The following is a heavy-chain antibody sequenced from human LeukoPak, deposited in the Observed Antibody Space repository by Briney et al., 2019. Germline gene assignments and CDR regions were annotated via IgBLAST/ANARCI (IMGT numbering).Heavy chain of an antibody. V-gene: IGHV4-61*02. CDR1: GGSISSGSYY. CDR2: IYTSGST. J-gene: IGHJ5*02. CDR3: ATSYYYDSSGYYENWFDP. D-gene: IGHD3-22*01. Sequence: SETLSLTCTVSGGSISSGSYYWSWIRQPAGKGLKWIGRIYTSGSTNYNPFLKSRVTISVDTSKNQFSLKLSSVTAADTAVYYCATSYYYDSSGYYENWFDPWGQGTLVTVSS.